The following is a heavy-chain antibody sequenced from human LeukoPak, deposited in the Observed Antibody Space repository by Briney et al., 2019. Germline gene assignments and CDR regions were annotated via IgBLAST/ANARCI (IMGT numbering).Heavy chain of an antibody. CDR2: IRYDGSNK. D-gene: IGHD2-2*01. CDR3: VKYGVVVPDANLYYYYMDV. Sequence: GGSLRLSCAASGFTFSSYGMHWVRQAPGKGLEWVAFIRYDGSNKYYADSVKGRFTISRDNSKNTLYLQMNSLRAEDTAVYYCVKYGVVVPDANLYYYYMDVWGKGTTVTVSS. CDR1: GFTFSSYG. V-gene: IGHV3-30*02. J-gene: IGHJ6*03.